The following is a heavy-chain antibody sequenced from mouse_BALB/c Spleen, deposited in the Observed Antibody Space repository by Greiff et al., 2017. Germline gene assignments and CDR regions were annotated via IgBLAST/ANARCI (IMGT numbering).Heavy chain of an antibody. CDR2: IYPGNSDT. Sequence: EVQLQQSGTVLARPGASVKMSCKASGYTFTSYWMHWVKQRPGQGLEWIGAIYPGNSDTSYNQKFKGKAKLTAVTSTSTAYMELSSLTNEDSAVYYCTRSRGTTATAWFAYWGQGTLVTVSA. CDR3: TRSRGTTATAWFAY. CDR1: GYTFTSYW. D-gene: IGHD1-2*01. V-gene: IGHV1-5*01. J-gene: IGHJ3*01.